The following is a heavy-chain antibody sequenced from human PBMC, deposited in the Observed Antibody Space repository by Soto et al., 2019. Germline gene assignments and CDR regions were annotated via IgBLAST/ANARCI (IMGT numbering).Heavy chain of an antibody. Sequence: QVQLVESGGGVVQPGRSLRLSCAASGFTFSSYGMHWVRQAPGKGLEWVAVISYDGSNKYYEDSVKGLFTISRDNSKNTLYLQMNSLRAEDTAVYYCAKDSRIVVVTAPYDYWGQGTLVTVSS. J-gene: IGHJ4*02. D-gene: IGHD2-21*02. V-gene: IGHV3-30*18. CDR1: GFTFSSYG. CDR3: AKDSRIVVVTAPYDY. CDR2: ISYDGSNK.